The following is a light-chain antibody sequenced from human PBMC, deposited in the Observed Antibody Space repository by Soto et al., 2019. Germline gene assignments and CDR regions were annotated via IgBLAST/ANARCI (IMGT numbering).Light chain of an antibody. V-gene: IGKV3D-20*02. CDR3: QQRNIWPPVT. J-gene: IGKJ5*01. CDR2: DAS. Sequence: EIVLTQSPGTLSLSPGERATLSCRASQSVSSSYLAWYQQKPGQAPRLLIYDASNRATGIPARFSGSGSGTDFTLTISSLEPEDFAVYYCQQRNIWPPVTFGQGTRLEI. CDR1: QSVSSSY.